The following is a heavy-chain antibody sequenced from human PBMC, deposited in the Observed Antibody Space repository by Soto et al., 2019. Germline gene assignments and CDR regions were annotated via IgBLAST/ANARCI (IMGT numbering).Heavy chain of an antibody. D-gene: IGHD3-10*01. CDR1: GYTFTSYY. J-gene: IGHJ4*02. CDR3: AREVYGSGTPGGFDY. V-gene: IGHV1-46*01. CDR2: INPSGGST. Sequence: ASVKVSCKASGYTFTSYYMHWVLQTPGQGLEWMGIINPSGGSTSYAQKFQGRVTMTRDTSTSTVYMELSSLRSEDTAVYYCAREVYGSGTPGGFDYWGQGTLVTVSS.